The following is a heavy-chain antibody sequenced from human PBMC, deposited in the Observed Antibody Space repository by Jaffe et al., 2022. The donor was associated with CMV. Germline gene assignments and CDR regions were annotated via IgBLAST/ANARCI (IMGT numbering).Heavy chain of an antibody. V-gene: IGHV3-21*01. CDR3: ARASSQGYYYMDV. CDR2: ISSSSSYI. CDR1: GFTFSSYS. J-gene: IGHJ6*03. Sequence: EVQLVESGGGLVKPGGSLRLSCAASGFTFSSYSMNWVRQAPGKGLEWVSSISSSSSYIYYADSVKGRFTISRDNAKNSLYLQMNSLRAEDTAVYYCARASSQGYYYMDVWGKGTTVTVSS.